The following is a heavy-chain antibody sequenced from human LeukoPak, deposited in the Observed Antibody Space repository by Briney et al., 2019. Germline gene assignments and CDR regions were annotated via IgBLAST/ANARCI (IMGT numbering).Heavy chain of an antibody. J-gene: IGHJ3*02. D-gene: IGHD3-3*01. V-gene: IGHV3-21*01. CDR2: ISDSSSYI. CDR1: GFTFNNYN. Sequence: GGSLRLSCAASGFTFNNYNMNWVRQAPGKGLEWVSSISDSSSYIYYADSVKGRFTISRDNAKNSLYLQMNSLRAEDTAVYYCASNIGAVLRFLEWNRNDAFDIWGQGTMVTVSS. CDR3: ASNIGAVLRFLEWNRNDAFDI.